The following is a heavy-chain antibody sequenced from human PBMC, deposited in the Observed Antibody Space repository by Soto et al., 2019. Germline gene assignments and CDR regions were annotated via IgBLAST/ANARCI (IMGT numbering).Heavy chain of an antibody. V-gene: IGHV4-34*01. CDR2: INHSGST. Sequence: SETLSLTCAVYGGSFSGYYWSWIRQPPGKGLEWIGEINHSGSTNYNPSLKSRVTISVDTSKNQFSLKLSSVTAADTAVYYCARNAVVRLSTYYDYVWGSYRSAANFDYWGQGTLVTVS. CDR3: ARNAVVRLSTYYDYVWGSYRSAANFDY. J-gene: IGHJ4*02. CDR1: GGSFSGYY. D-gene: IGHD3-16*02.